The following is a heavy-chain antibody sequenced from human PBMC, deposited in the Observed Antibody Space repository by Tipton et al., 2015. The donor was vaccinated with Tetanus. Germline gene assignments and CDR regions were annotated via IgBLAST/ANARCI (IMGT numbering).Heavy chain of an antibody. CDR3: ARDQGGGRVVRLNWFDP. V-gene: IGHV4-61*08. D-gene: IGHD6-6*01. CDR1: GASLRGGDYH. CDR2: ISGSGTS. Sequence: GLVKPSETLSLTCTVSGASLRGGDYHWSWIRQPPGKGLEWLAYISGSGTSNSNYYLKSRITMTHDTSRNQFSLKLTAVTAADTAVYYCARDQGGGRVVRLNWFDPWGQGTLVTVSS. J-gene: IGHJ5*02.